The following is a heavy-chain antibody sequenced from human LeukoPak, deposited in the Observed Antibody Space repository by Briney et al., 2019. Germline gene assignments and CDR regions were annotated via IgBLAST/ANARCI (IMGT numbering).Heavy chain of an antibody. CDR1: GGSISRYY. Sequence: PSETLSLTCTVSGGSISRYYWSWIRQPPGKGLEWIGEINHSGSTNYNPSLKSRVTISVDASKNQFSLKLSSVTAADTAVYYCARGRTMVRGVNKYYFDYWGQGTLVTVSS. J-gene: IGHJ4*02. V-gene: IGHV4-34*01. CDR3: ARGRTMVRGVNKYYFDY. D-gene: IGHD3-10*01. CDR2: INHSGST.